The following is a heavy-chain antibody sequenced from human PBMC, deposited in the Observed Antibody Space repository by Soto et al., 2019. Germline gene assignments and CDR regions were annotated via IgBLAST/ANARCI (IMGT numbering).Heavy chain of an antibody. D-gene: IGHD3-10*01. CDR2: IIPIFGTA. CDR1: GGTFSSYA. J-gene: IGHJ5*02. V-gene: IGHV1-69*13. Sequence: SVKVSCKASGGTFSSYAISWVRQAPGQGLEWMGGIIPIFGTANYAQKFQGRVTITADESTSTAYMELSSLRSEDTAVYYCARSYYYGSGGYFWFDPWGQGTLVTVSS. CDR3: ARSYYYGSGGYFWFDP.